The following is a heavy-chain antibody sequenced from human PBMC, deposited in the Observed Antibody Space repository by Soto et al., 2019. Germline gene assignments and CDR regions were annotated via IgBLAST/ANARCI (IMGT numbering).Heavy chain of an antibody. D-gene: IGHD1-1*01. CDR2: IYYSGST. CDR3: ARGGLKDGYNYYFDY. V-gene: IGHV4-61*08. J-gene: IGHJ4*02. CDR1: GGPFPNGGYY. Sequence: SETLSLTCTVSGGPFPNGGYYWSWIRQPPGKGLEWIGYIYYSGSTNYNPSLKSRVTISVDTSKNQFSLHLNSVTPEDTAVYYCARGGLKDGYNYYFDYWGQGTLVTVSS.